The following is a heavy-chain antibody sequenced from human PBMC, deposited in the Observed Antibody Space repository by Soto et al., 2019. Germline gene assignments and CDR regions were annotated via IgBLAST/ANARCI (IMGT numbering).Heavy chain of an antibody. CDR3: AVTPNCGRDCSAHRPFGNFDI. D-gene: IGHD2-21*02. Sequence: EAQLLESGGGLVQPGGSLRLSCAASGLTFSNYAMSWVRQAPGKGLEWVSSITRTGALTYYAYSVEGRFTITRDNLVNTVDLQMNTLRTEDTALYYCAVTPNCGRDCSAHRPFGNFDIWGRGTLVAVSS. V-gene: IGHV3-23*01. CDR1: GLTFSNYA. CDR2: ITRTGALT. J-gene: IGHJ2*01.